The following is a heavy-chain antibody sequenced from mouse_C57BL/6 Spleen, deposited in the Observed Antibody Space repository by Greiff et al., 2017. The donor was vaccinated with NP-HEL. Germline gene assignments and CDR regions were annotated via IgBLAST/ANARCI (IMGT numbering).Heavy chain of an antibody. V-gene: IGHV1-53*01. CDR1: GYTFTSYS. CDR3: ARGGWLLTFSYYFDY. J-gene: IGHJ2*01. Sequence: QVPLQQSGTELVKPGASVKLSCKASGYTFTSYSMHWVKQRPGQGLEWIGNIYPCNGRTNYNAKFKSKATLTVDKSSSTAYMQLSILTSEDSAVYYCARGGWLLTFSYYFDYWGQGTTLTVSS. CDR2: IYPCNGRT. D-gene: IGHD2-3*01.